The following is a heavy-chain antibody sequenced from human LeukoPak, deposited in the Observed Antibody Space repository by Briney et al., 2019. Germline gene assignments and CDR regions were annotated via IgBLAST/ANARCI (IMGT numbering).Heavy chain of an antibody. J-gene: IGHJ4*02. CDR1: EFSFPNYA. CDR2: ISGSGGGT. V-gene: IGHV3-23*01. Sequence: GGSLRLSCVGSEFSFPNYAMSWVRQAPGRGLEWVSSISGSGGGTYYADSVKGRFTISRDNSKNTLYLQMNSLRAEDTAVYYCAKDFADFGVAYYFDYWGQGTLVTVSS. CDR3: AKDFADFGVAYYFDY. D-gene: IGHD3-3*01.